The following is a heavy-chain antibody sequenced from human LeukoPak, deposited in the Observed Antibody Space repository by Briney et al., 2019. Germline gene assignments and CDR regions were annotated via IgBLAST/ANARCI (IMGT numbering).Heavy chain of an antibody. D-gene: IGHD5-24*01. V-gene: IGHV1-2*02. Sequence: ASVKVSCKASGYTFTSYDINWVRQATGQGLEWMGWINPNSGGTNHAQKFQGRVTMTRDTSISTAYMELSRLRSDDTAVYYCARVAEMATITDYWGQGTLVTVSS. J-gene: IGHJ4*02. CDR2: INPNSGGT. CDR3: ARVAEMATITDY. CDR1: GYTFTSYD.